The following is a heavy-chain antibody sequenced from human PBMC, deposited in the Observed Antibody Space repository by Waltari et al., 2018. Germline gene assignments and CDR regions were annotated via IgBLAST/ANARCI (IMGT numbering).Heavy chain of an antibody. J-gene: IGHJ4*02. D-gene: IGHD6-19*01. CDR2: IYYSGST. Sequence: QVQLQESGPGLAKPSETLSLTCTVSGGSISSYYWSWIRQPPGKGLEWIGYIYYSGSTNYNPSLKSRVTISVDTSKNQFSLKLSSVTAADTAVYYCARGYSSGWPFDYWGQGTLVTVSS. V-gene: IGHV4-59*01. CDR3: ARGYSSGWPFDY. CDR1: GGSISSYY.